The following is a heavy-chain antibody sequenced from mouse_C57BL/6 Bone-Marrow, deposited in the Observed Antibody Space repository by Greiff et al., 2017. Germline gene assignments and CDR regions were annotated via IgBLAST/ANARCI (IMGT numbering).Heavy chain of an antibody. Sequence: EVNVVESGGGLVKPGGSLKLSCAASGFTFSDYGMHWVRQAPEKGLEWVAYISGGSSTIYYADTVKGRFTISRDNAKNTLFLQMTSLRSEDTAMYYCARRRFFDYWGQGTTLTVSS. CDR2: ISGGSSTI. V-gene: IGHV5-17*01. CDR1: GFTFSDYG. CDR3: ARRRFFDY. J-gene: IGHJ2*01.